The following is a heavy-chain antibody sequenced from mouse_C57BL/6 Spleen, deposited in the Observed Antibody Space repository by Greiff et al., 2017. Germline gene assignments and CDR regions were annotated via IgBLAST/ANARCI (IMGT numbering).Heavy chain of an antibody. V-gene: IGHV1-74*01. CDR1: GYPFTSYW. D-gene: IGHD2-1*01. Sequence: QVQLQQPGAELVQPGASVTVSCKASGYPFTSYWMHWVKQRPGQGLEWLGRIHPSDSVTTSTQTFQGKAPLTVDNSSSPAYMQLISLTSEDAAVYYSAIGPYGNYLDDWGQGTTLTVSS. J-gene: IGHJ2*01. CDR3: AIGPYGNYLDD. CDR2: IHPSDSVT.